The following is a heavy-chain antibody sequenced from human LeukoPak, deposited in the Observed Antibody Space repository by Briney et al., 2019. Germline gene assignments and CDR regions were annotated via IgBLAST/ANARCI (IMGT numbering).Heavy chain of an antibody. V-gene: IGHV4-34*01. Sequence: PSETLSLTCAVYGGSFSGYYWSWIRQPPGKGLEWIGEINHSGSTNYNPSLKSRVTISVDTSKNQSSLKLSSVTAADTAVYYCARGRNGYSSSWAWGSWGQGTLVTVSS. J-gene: IGHJ4*02. D-gene: IGHD6-13*01. CDR1: GGSFSGYY. CDR3: ARGRNGYSSSWAWGS. CDR2: INHSGST.